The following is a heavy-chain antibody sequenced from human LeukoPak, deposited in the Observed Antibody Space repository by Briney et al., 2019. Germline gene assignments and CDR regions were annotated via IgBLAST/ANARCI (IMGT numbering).Heavy chain of an antibody. Sequence: ASVKVSCKASGYTFTSYAMNWVRQAPGQGLEWMGWIHPSTGNPTYAQGFTGRFVFSLDTSVSTTYLQISSLEAEDTAVYFCARAFQSLGGLSLPDYWGQGTLLTVSS. CDR2: IHPSTGNP. CDR3: ARAFQSLGGLSLPDY. J-gene: IGHJ4*02. CDR1: GYTFTSYA. V-gene: IGHV7-4-1*02. D-gene: IGHD3-16*02.